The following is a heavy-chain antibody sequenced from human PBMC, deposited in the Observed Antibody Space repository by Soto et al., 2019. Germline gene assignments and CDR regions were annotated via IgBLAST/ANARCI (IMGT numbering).Heavy chain of an antibody. D-gene: IGHD3-3*01. J-gene: IGHJ6*02. CDR3: ARDSDFWSGYLGAYYYYGMDV. CDR1: GYSFTSYW. Sequence: GESLKISCKGSGYSFTSYWIGWVRQMPGKGLEWMGIIYPGDSDTRYSPSFQGQVTISADKSISTAYLELSSLRSEDTAVYYCARDSDFWSGYLGAYYYYGMDVWGQGTTVTVSS. CDR2: IYPGDSDT. V-gene: IGHV5-51*01.